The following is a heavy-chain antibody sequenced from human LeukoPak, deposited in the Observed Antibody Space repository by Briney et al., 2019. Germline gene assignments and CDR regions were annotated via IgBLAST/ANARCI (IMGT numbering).Heavy chain of an antibody. Sequence: SETLSLTCTVSGYSISSGYYWGWIRQPPGKGLEWIGSIYHSGSTYYNPSLKSRVTISVDTSKNQFSLKLSSVTAADTAVYYCASIQIYGDYVRPLYYFDYWGQGTLVTVSS. CDR1: GYSISSGYY. J-gene: IGHJ4*02. D-gene: IGHD4-17*01. CDR2: IYHSGST. CDR3: ASIQIYGDYVRPLYYFDY. V-gene: IGHV4-38-2*02.